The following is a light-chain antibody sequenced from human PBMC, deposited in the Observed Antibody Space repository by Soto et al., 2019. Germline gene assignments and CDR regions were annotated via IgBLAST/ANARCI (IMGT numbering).Light chain of an antibody. J-gene: IGKJ1*01. CDR2: KAS. CDR3: QQYNRFSWT. CDR1: QSIDKW. Sequence: DIQMTQSPSTLSASVGDRVTITCRASQSIDKWLAWYQQKPGKAPKLLIYKASILQSGVPSRFSGSVSGTEFTLTISSLNPDDVGSYFCQQYNRFSWTFGQGTKVEIK. V-gene: IGKV1-5*03.